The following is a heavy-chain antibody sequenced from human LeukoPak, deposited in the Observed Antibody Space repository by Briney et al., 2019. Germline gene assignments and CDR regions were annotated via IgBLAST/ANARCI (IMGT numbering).Heavy chain of an antibody. CDR2: ISAYNGNT. D-gene: IGHD6-13*01. Sequence: ASVEVSCKASGYTFTSYGISWVRQAPGQGLEWMGWISAYNGNTNYAQKLQGRVTMTTDTSTSTAYMELRSLRSDDTAVYYCARDPQVRIAAAGKAYYYYGMDVWGQGTTVTVSS. CDR3: ARDPQVRIAAAGKAYYYYGMDV. V-gene: IGHV1-18*01. J-gene: IGHJ6*02. CDR1: GYTFTSYG.